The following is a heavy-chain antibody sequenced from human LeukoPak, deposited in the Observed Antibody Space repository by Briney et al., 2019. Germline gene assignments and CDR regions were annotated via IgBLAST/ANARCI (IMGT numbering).Heavy chain of an antibody. D-gene: IGHD3-16*01. CDR3: ARSWGDY. CDR1: GGSFSGYY. V-gene: IGHV4-59*01. Sequence: PSETLSLTCAVYGGSFSGYYWSWIRQPPGKGLEWIGYIYYSGSTNYNPSLKSRVTTSVDTSKNQFSLKLSSVTAADTAVYYCARSWGDYWGQGTLVTVSS. CDR2: IYYSGST. J-gene: IGHJ4*02.